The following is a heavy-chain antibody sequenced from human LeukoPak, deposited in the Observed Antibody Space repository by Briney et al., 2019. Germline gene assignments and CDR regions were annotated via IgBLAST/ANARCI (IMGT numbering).Heavy chain of an antibody. CDR2: ISAYNGNT. CDR3: AGSTSNGRDDAFDI. Sequence: ASVKVSCKASGYTFTSYGFSWVRQAPGQGLEWMGWISAYNGNTNYAQKLQGRVTMTTDTSTSTAYMELRSLRSDDTAVYYCAGSTSNGRDDAFDIWGQGTMVTVSS. J-gene: IGHJ3*02. V-gene: IGHV1-18*01. CDR1: GYTFTSYG. D-gene: IGHD1-1*01.